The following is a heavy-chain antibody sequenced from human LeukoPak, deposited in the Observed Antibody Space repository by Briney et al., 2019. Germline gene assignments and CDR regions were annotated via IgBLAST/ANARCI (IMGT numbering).Heavy chain of an antibody. CDR1: GFTFSTYS. CDR3: ARVRASYYFDY. V-gene: IGHV3-48*01. Sequence: GGSLRLSCAASGFTFSTYSMTWVRQAPGKGLEWVSYISISSNTIYYADSVKGRFTISRDNAKNSLYLQMNSLRAEDTAVYYCARVRASYYFDYWGQGTLVTVSS. CDR2: ISISSNTI. D-gene: IGHD2-2*01. J-gene: IGHJ4*02.